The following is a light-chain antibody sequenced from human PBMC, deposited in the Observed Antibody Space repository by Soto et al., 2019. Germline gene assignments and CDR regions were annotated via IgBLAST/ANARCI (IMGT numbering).Light chain of an antibody. V-gene: IGLV2-18*02. CDR3: SSYTTSSTYV. CDR1: SSVVGSYNR. J-gene: IGLJ1*01. Sequence: QTVLTQPPSVSGSPGQSVTISCTRTSSVVGSYNRVSWYQQPPGTAPKLMIYDVSNRPSGVPDRFSGSKSGNAASLTITGLQAEDEADYYCSSYTTSSTYVFGTGTKGTAL. CDR2: DVS.